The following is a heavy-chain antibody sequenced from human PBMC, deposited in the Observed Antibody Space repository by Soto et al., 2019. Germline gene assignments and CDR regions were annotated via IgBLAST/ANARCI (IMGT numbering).Heavy chain of an antibody. CDR1: GFTVSSNY. D-gene: IGHD6-13*01. V-gene: IGHV3-66*01. CDR2: IYGGGST. J-gene: IGHJ4*02. Sequence: EVQLVESRGGLVQPGGSLRLSCAASGFTVSSNYMSWVRQAPGKGLEWVSLIYGGGSTFFADSVKGRFTISRDNSKNTLYLQMNSLRVEDTAVYYCAGDRYTSTWYTHWGQGTLVTVSS. CDR3: AGDRYTSTWYTH.